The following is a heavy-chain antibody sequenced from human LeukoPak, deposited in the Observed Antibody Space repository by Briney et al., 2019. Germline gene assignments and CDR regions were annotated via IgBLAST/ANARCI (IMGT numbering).Heavy chain of an antibody. CDR3: AKVYYDSSGYWLEWEYYFDY. D-gene: IGHD3-22*01. CDR2: ISGSGGSA. Sequence: GGSLRLSCAASGFTFSSYAMSWVRQAPGKGLEWVSAISGSGGSAYYADSVKGRFTISRDNSKNTLYLQMNSLRAEDTAVYYCAKVYYDSSGYWLEWEYYFDYWGQGTLVTVSS. CDR1: GFTFSSYA. J-gene: IGHJ4*02. V-gene: IGHV3-23*01.